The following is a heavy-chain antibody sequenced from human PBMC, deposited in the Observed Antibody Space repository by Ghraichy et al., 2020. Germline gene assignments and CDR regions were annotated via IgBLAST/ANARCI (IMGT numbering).Heavy chain of an antibody. Sequence: GESLNISCAASGFTFSSYGMHWVRQAPGKGLEWVAFIRYDGSNKYYADSVKGRFTISRDNSKNTLYLQMNSLRAEDTAVYYCAKDEYYYDSSGYLSLFDYWGQGTLVTVSS. J-gene: IGHJ4*02. V-gene: IGHV3-30*02. CDR3: AKDEYYYDSSGYLSLFDY. D-gene: IGHD3-22*01. CDR1: GFTFSSYG. CDR2: IRYDGSNK.